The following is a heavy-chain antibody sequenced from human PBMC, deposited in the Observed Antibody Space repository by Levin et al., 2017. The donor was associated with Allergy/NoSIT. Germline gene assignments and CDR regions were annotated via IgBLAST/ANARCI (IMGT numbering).Heavy chain of an antibody. V-gene: IGHV1-2*04. CDR1: GYTFTGYY. J-gene: IGHJ2*01. D-gene: IGHD6-19*01. CDR2: INPNSGGT. CDR3: ARGEEGSGWYFDL. Sequence: ASVKVSCKASGYTFTGYYMHWVRQAPGQGLEWMGWINPNSGGTNYAQKFQGWVTMTRDTSISTAYMELSRLRSDDTAVYYCARGEEGSGWYFDLWGRGTLVTVSS.